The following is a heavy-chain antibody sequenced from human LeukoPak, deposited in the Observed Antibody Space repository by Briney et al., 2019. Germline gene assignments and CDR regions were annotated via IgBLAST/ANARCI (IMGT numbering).Heavy chain of an antibody. D-gene: IGHD6-19*01. V-gene: IGHV4-59*08. CDR1: GGSISRYF. CDR3: ARIDRAVAGTIDY. J-gene: IGHJ4*02. CDR2: IYYSGST. Sequence: SETLSLTCTVSGGSISRYFWSWIRQPPGKGLEWIGYIYYSGSTNYNPSLKSRVTMSVDKSKNQFSLKLSSVTAADTAVYYCARIDRAVAGTIDYWGQGTLVTVSS.